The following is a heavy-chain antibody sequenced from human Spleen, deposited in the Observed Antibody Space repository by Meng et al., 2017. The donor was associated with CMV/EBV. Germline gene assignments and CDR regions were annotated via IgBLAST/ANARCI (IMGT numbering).Heavy chain of an antibody. J-gene: IGHJ5*02. V-gene: IGHV1-2*02. CDR2: INPNSGGT. D-gene: IGHD1-26*01. Sequence: ASVKVSCKASGYTFNGYYVHWVRQAPGQGLEWMGWINPNSGGTNFAQKFQGRVTMTRDTSISTAYMELSRLRSDDTAVYYCARDLIWGLSGSYPDISWFDPWGQGTLVTVSS. CDR1: GYTFNGYY. CDR3: ARDLIWGLSGSYPDISWFDP.